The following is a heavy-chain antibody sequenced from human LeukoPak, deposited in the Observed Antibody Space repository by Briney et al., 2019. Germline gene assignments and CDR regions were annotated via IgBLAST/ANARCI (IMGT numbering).Heavy chain of an antibody. J-gene: IGHJ4*02. CDR2: INHSGNT. Sequence: PSETLSLTCTISGGSFSGYSWTWIRQPPGKGLEWIGEINHSGNTNYSTSLKSRVTISIDTSKSQFSLKLISVTAADPGVYYCAIFDYGGNQLGSFDYWGRGTLVSVSS. V-gene: IGHV4-34*01. CDR1: GGSFSGYS. D-gene: IGHD4-23*01. CDR3: AIFDYGGNQLGSFDY.